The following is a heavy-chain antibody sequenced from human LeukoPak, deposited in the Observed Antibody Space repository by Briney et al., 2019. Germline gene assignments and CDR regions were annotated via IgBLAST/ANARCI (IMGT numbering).Heavy chain of an antibody. CDR1: GFTFSNYW. V-gene: IGHV3-74*01. D-gene: IGHD2-21*02. CDR3: ARDQLSYCDGDCP. J-gene: IGHJ5*02. CDR2: INGDGSDT. Sequence: HPGGSLRLSCAASGFTFSNYWMHWVRHVPGKGPEWVSHINGDGSDTGYADSVKGRFTISRDNRKNTVYLQMNSLRAEDTAVYYCARDQLSYCDGDCPWGQGTLVTVSS.